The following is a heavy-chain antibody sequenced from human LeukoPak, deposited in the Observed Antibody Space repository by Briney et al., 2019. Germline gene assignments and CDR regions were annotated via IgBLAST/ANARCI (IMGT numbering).Heavy chain of an antibody. CDR2: LYTGGST. CDR3: ARDGSGWYQYYFDY. D-gene: IGHD6-19*01. V-gene: IGHV4-4*07. Sequence: SETLSLTCTVSGGSISSYYWSWIRQPAGKGLEWIGRLYTGGSTNYNPSLKSRVTMSVDKSKNQFSLKLSSVTAADTAVYYCARDGSGWYQYYFDYWGQGTLLTVSS. CDR1: GGSISSYY. J-gene: IGHJ4*02.